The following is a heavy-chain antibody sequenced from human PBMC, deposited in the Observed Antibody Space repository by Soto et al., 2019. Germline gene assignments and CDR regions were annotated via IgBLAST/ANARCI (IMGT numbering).Heavy chain of an antibody. CDR2: IYYSGST. Sequence: QVQLQESGPGLVKPSQTLSLTCTVSGGSISSGGYYWSWIRQHPGKGLEWIGYIYYSGSTYYNPSRKIRVTISVDTSKNQFSLKLSSVTAADTAVYYCARDWYYDFWSGYYSSGGWFDPWGQGTLVTVSS. V-gene: IGHV4-31*03. CDR1: GGSISSGGYY. CDR3: ARDWYYDFWSGYYSSGGWFDP. D-gene: IGHD3-3*01. J-gene: IGHJ5*02.